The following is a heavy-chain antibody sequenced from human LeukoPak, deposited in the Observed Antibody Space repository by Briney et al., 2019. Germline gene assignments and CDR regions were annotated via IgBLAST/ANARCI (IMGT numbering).Heavy chain of an antibody. CDR3: ARSGGEPDAFDI. CDR2: IYYSGST. Sequence: SETLSLTCTVSGGSISSYYWSWIRQPPGKGLEWIGYIYYSGSTNYNPSLKSRVTISVDTSKNQFSLKLSSVTAADTAVYYCARSGGEPDAFDIWGQGTMVTVSS. D-gene: IGHD3-16*01. CDR1: GGSISSYY. J-gene: IGHJ3*02. V-gene: IGHV4-59*08.